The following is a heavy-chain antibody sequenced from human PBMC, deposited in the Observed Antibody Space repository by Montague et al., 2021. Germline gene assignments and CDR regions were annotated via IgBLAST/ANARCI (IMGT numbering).Heavy chain of an antibody. D-gene: IGHD6-19*01. Sequence: PALVKPTQTLTLTCNFSGFSLNTRAVGVGWIRQPPGKALEWLALIYWNDDKRYSPSLKSRLTITKDTSKNQVVLTMTNADPVDTATYFCARHNSGWYSDFGYGGQGTLVADSS. CDR1: GFSLNTRAVG. J-gene: IGHJ4*02. CDR2: IYWNDDK. V-gene: IGHV2-5*01. CDR3: ARHNSGWYSDFGY.